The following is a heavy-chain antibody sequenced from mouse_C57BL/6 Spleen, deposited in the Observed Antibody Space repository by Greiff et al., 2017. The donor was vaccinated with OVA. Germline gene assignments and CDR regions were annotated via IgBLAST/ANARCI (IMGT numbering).Heavy chain of an antibody. Sequence: QVQLKQPGAELVKPGASVKLSCKASGYTFTSYWMHWVKQRPGQGLEWIGMIHPNSGSTNYNEKFKSKATLTVDKSSSTAYMQLSSLTSEDSAVYYCAREDSSGYVFDYWGQGTTLTVSS. CDR1: GYTFTSYW. CDR3: AREDSSGYVFDY. D-gene: IGHD3-2*02. V-gene: IGHV1-64*01. CDR2: IHPNSGST. J-gene: IGHJ2*01.